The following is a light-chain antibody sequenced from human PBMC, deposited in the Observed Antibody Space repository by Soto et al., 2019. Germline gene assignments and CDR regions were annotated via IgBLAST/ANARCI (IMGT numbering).Light chain of an antibody. CDR1: QGIGNA. CDR3: LQDYDYPYT. Sequence: AIQMTQSPSSLSASVGDRVTITCRASQGIGNALGWYQQKPGTAPNLLIYGASTLHSGVPSRFSGSASGTDFTLTISSLQPGDFATYYCLQDYDYPYTFGQGTKVEIK. J-gene: IGKJ2*01. V-gene: IGKV1-6*01. CDR2: GAS.